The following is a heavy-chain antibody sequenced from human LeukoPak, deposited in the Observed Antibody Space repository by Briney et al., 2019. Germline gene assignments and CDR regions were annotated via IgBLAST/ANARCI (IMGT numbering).Heavy chain of an antibody. Sequence: GGSLRLSCAASGFTFSDYAMSWVRQAPGKGLEWVSGISGSGGSIRYADSVKGRFIISRDNAKNTLYLQMNSLRAEDTAVYYCARDGTYSSSSFDYWGQGALVTVSS. CDR2: ISGSGGSI. CDR1: GFTFSDYA. J-gene: IGHJ4*02. V-gene: IGHV3-23*01. D-gene: IGHD6-6*01. CDR3: ARDGTYSSSSFDY.